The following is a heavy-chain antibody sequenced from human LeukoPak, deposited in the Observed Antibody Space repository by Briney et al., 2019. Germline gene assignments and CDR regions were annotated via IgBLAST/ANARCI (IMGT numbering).Heavy chain of an antibody. J-gene: IGHJ4*02. D-gene: IGHD5-24*01. CDR1: GYTFTSYG. V-gene: IGHV1-18*01. CDR3: ARDLFGRDGSESVDY. Sequence: ASVKVSCKASGYTFTSYGISWVRQAPGQGLEWMGWISAYNGNTNYAQKLQGRVTMTTDTSTSTAYMELRSLRSDDTAVYYCARDLFGRDGSESVDYWGQGTLVTVSS. CDR2: ISAYNGNT.